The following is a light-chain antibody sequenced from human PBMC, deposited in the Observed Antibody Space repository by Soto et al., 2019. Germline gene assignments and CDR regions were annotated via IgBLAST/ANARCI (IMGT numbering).Light chain of an antibody. CDR1: QSINSW. Sequence: DIPMTQSPSTLSASVGDRVTITCRASQSINSWLAWYQQKPGKAPKLLIYKASSLESGVPSRFSGSGSGTEFTLTISSLQPDDFATYYCQQYNNYPFTFGPGTKVDIK. CDR2: KAS. J-gene: IGKJ3*01. V-gene: IGKV1-5*03. CDR3: QQYNNYPFT.